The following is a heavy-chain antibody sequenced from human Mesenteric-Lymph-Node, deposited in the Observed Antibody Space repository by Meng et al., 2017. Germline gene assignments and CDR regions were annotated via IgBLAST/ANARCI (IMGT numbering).Heavy chain of an antibody. CDR1: GGSFSGYY. D-gene: IGHD6-13*01. Sequence: VHPQQGEVGRLRPSEHLPMTCAVYGGSFSGYYWSCISQPPGKWLDWNGEINHSGSTNYNPSLKSRVTISVDTSKNQFSLKLSSVTAADTAVYYCARWGIADYPFGQYYFDYWGQGTLVTVSS. V-gene: IGHV4-34*01. CDR3: ARWGIADYPFGQYYFDY. J-gene: IGHJ4*02. CDR2: INHSGST.